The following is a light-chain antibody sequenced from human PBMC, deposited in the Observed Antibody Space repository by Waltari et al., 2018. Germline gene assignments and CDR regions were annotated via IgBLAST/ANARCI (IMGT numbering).Light chain of an antibody. CDR3: SSYTGSSSYV. CDR1: SNDVGAYNY. V-gene: IGLV2-8*01. CDR2: EVS. J-gene: IGLJ1*01. Sequence: QSALTQPPSASGSPGQSVTISCTGTSNDVGAYNYVSWYQQHPGKAPKLMIYEVSKRTSGVPDRFSGSKSGTTASLTVSGLQAEDEADYYCSSYTGSSSYVFGTGTKVAVL.